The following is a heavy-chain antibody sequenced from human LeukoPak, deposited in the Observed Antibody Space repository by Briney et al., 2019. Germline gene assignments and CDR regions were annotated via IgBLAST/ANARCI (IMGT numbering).Heavy chain of an antibody. D-gene: IGHD4-17*01. CDR1: GFTFSSYS. J-gene: IGHJ6*03. CDR2: IISSSSYI. CDR3: ASIDPDYGDYYYYMDV. Sequence: GGSLRLSCAASGFTFSSYSMNWVRQAPGKGLEWVSSIISSSSYIYYADSVKGRFTISRDNAKNSLYLQMNSLRAEDTAVYYCASIDPDYGDYYYYMDVWGKGTTVTISS. V-gene: IGHV3-21*01.